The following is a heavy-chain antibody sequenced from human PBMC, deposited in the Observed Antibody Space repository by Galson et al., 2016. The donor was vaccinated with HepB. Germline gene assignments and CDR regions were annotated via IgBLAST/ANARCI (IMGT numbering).Heavy chain of an antibody. V-gene: IGHV3-23*01. CDR3: ARLYCGGGGCYPPPYYFDF. J-gene: IGHJ4*01. Sequence: YLRLPCAVSAFPFSSHAMGWARQAPGEGLEWVSVVRTTGVRRGLKPSYPDSVRVLCTVSRDDPGKTLFLQMNSLRVTDTAVYYCARLYCGGGGCYPPPYYFDFWGHGIPVTVS. CDR2: VRTTGVRRGLKP. D-gene: IGHD2-15*01. CDR1: AFPFSSHA.